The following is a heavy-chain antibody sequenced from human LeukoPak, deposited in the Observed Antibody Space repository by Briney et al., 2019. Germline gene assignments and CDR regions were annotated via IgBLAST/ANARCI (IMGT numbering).Heavy chain of an antibody. D-gene: IGHD4-17*01. CDR1: GVSISSYY. CDR3: ARLATVTLHFDY. J-gene: IGHJ4*02. CDR2: IYYSGST. V-gene: IGHV4-59*08. Sequence: SETLSLPCTVSGVSISSYYWRWLRQPPGKGLEWMGNIYYSGSTNYTASHKSRVPISGDTSKNHFSLKLSSVTAADTAVYYCARLATVTLHFDYWGQGTLVTVSS.